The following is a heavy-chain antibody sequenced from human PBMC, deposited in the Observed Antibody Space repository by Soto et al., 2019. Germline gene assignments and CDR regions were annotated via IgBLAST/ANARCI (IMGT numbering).Heavy chain of an antibody. J-gene: IGHJ3*01. CDR3: VKGGYKYAYSAFDV. Sequence: GASVKVSCKASGNTFTSYYFHWVRQAPGQGLEWMGVINPSGGSTSYAQKFQGRFTISRDNSKNRLYLQMSSLRAEDSAMYYCVKGGYKYAYSAFDVWGQGTMVTVSS. D-gene: IGHD3-16*01. V-gene: IGHV1-46*01. CDR1: GNTFTSYY. CDR2: INPSGGST.